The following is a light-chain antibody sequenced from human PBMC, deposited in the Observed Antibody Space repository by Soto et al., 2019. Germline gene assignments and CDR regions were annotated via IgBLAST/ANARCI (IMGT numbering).Light chain of an antibody. CDR1: SSDVGGYNS. Sequence: QSALTQPPSASGSPGQSVTISCTGTSSDVGGYNSVSWYQHHPGKAPKLMIYEVSKRPSGVPDRFSGSKSANTASLTVSWLQAEDEADYCCSSYAGSNNYVFGTGTKLTFL. V-gene: IGLV2-8*01. CDR3: SSYAGSNNYV. CDR2: EVS. J-gene: IGLJ1*01.